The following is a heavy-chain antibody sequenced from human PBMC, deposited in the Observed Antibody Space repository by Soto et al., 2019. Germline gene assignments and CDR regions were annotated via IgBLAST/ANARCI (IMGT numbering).Heavy chain of an antibody. V-gene: IGHV3-30-3*01. Sequence: GGSLRLSCAASGFTFSSYAMHWVRQAPGKGLEWVAVISYDGSNKYYADSVKGRFTISRDNSKNTLYLQMNSLRAEDTAVYYCARDDYDSSGYYSDFDYWGQGTLVTRLL. CDR3: ARDDYDSSGYYSDFDY. CDR2: ISYDGSNK. J-gene: IGHJ4*02. CDR1: GFTFSSYA. D-gene: IGHD3-22*01.